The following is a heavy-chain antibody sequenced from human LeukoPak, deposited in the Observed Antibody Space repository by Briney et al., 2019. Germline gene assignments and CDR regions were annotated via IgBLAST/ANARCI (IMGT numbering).Heavy chain of an antibody. J-gene: IGHJ5*02. CDR1: GGSISSYY. V-gene: IGHV4-59*01. CDR3: ARVGLYSSSWYNWFDP. D-gene: IGHD6-13*01. CDR2: IYYSGST. Sequence: SETLSLXCTVSGGSISSYYWSWIRQPPGKGLEWIGYIYYSGSTNYNPSLKSRVTISVDTSKNQFSLKLSSVTAADTAVYYCARVGLYSSSWYNWFDPWGQGTLVTVSS.